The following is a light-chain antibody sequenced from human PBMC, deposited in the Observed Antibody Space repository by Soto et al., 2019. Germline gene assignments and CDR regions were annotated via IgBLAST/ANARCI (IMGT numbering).Light chain of an antibody. Sequence: QPVLTQSPSASASLGASVKLTCTLSSGHSSYAIAWHQQQPEKGPRYLMKLNSDGSHSKGDGIPARFSGSSSGAERYLTISSLQSEDEADYYCQTWGTGIHWVFGGGTQLTVL. CDR3: QTWGTGIHWV. J-gene: IGLJ3*02. CDR2: LNSDGSH. CDR1: SGHSSYA. V-gene: IGLV4-69*01.